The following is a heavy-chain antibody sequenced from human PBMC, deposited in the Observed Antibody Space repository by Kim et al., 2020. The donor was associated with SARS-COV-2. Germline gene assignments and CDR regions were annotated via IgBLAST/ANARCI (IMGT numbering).Heavy chain of an antibody. V-gene: IGHV1-3*01. CDR2: INAGNGNT. J-gene: IGHJ6*03. Sequence: ASVKVSCKASGYTFTSYAMHWVRQAPGQRLEWMGWINAGNGNTKYSQKFQGRVTITRDTSASTAYMELSSLRSEDTAVYYCAREGTFWSGYYDYYYYMDVWGKGTTVTVSS. CDR1: GYTFTSYA. CDR3: AREGTFWSGYYDYYYYMDV. D-gene: IGHD3-3*01.